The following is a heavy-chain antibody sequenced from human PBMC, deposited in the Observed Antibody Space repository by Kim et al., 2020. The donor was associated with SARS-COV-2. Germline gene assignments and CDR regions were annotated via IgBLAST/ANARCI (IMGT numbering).Heavy chain of an antibody. J-gene: IGHJ6*02. CDR1: GFTFSSYS. D-gene: IGHD1-26*01. Sequence: GGSLRLSCAASGFTFSSYSMNWVRQAPGKGLEWVSSISSSSSYIYYADSVKGRFTISRDNAKNSLYLQMNSLRAEDTAVYYCARDPRGWELLPYYGMDVWGQGTTVTVSS. CDR2: ISSSSSYI. CDR3: ARDPRGWELLPYYGMDV. V-gene: IGHV3-21*01.